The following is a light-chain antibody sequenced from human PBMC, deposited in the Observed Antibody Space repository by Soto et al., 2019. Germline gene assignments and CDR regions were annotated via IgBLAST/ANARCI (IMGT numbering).Light chain of an antibody. CDR3: QQTYSTPHT. V-gene: IGKV1-39*01. J-gene: IGKJ3*01. CDR1: QSISSY. CDR2: AAS. Sequence: DIQMTQSPSSLSASVGDRVTITCRASQSISSYLNWYQQKPGKAPKLLIYAASSLQSGVPSRFSSSGSGTDFTLTISSLQPEDFETYYCQQTYSTPHTFGPGTKVDI.